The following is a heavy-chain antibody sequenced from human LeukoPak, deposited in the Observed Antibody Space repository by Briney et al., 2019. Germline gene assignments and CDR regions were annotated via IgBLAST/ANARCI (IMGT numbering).Heavy chain of an antibody. Sequence: ASVKVSCKASGYTFTSYDINWVRQATGQGLEWMGWMNPNSGNTGYAQKFQGRVTMTRNTSISTAYMELSSLRSEDTAVYYCARVVVAATGDAFDIWGQGTMVTVSS. CDR1: GYTFTSYD. CDR3: ARVVVAATGDAFDI. CDR2: MNPNSGNT. D-gene: IGHD2-15*01. J-gene: IGHJ3*02. V-gene: IGHV1-8*01.